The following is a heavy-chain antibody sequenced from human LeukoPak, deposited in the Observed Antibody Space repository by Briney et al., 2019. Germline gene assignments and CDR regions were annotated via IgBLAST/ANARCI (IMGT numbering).Heavy chain of an antibody. D-gene: IGHD5-24*01. CDR1: GFSVRNNY. CDR3: ASSTDGYTPDY. Sequence: GGSLRLSCAASGFSVRNNYMSWVRQAPGKGLEWVSVIYSGTITNYADSVKGRFTISRDNSMNTLYLQMSSLRAEDTAVYYCASSTDGYTPDYWGQGTLVTASS. J-gene: IGHJ4*02. CDR2: IYSGTIT. V-gene: IGHV3-53*01.